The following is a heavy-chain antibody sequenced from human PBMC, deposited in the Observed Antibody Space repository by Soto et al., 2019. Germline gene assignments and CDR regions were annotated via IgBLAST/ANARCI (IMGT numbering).Heavy chain of an antibody. CDR3: AREAIVLRYFDWLGSWFDP. D-gene: IGHD3-9*01. CDR2: INPSGGST. Sequence: GASVKVSCKASGYSFTSYYMHWVRQAPGQGLEWMGIINPSGGSTSYAQKFQGRVTMTRDTSTSTVYMELSSLRSEDTAVYYCAREAIVLRYFDWLGSWFDPWGQGTLVTVSS. CDR1: GYSFTSYY. J-gene: IGHJ5*02. V-gene: IGHV1-46*03.